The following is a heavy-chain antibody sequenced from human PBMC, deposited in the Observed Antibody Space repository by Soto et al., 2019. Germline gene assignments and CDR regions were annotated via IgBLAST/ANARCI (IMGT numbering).Heavy chain of an antibody. J-gene: IGHJ4*02. CDR3: ARDLEFRDGNISHLDY. V-gene: IGHV1-69*01. Sequence: QVQLVQSGAEVKKPGSSVKVSCKASGGTFSSHVFNWWRQAPGQGLEWMGGIMPIIGTANYAQKFQGRVTITADESTSTAYMELSSLRSEDTAVYYCARDLEFRDGNISHLDYWGKGTLVTVSS. D-gene: IGHD3-10*01. CDR1: GGTFSSHV. CDR2: IMPIIGTA.